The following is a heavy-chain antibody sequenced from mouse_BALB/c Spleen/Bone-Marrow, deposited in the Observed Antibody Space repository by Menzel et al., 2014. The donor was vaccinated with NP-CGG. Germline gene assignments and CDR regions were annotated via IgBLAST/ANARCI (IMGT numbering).Heavy chain of an antibody. V-gene: IGHV1-66*01. CDR1: GYSFTSYY. Sequence: LVESGPELVKPGASVKISCKASGYSFTSYYIHWVKQRPGQGLEWIGWIFPGSGYTKYNEKFKAKATLTADTSSSTAYMHLSSLTSEDSAVYFCARHYRYDAWFAYWGQGTLVTVSA. CDR3: ARHYRYDAWFAY. J-gene: IGHJ3*01. CDR2: IFPGSGYT. D-gene: IGHD2-14*01.